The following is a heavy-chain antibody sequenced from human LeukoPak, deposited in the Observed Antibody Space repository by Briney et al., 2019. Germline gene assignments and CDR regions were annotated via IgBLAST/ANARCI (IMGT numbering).Heavy chain of an antibody. CDR2: IYYSGST. CDR3: ARDLRSYGGYAPLGY. CDR1: GGSISSGGYY. D-gene: IGHD4-17*01. Sequence: SETLSLTCTVSGGSISSGGYYWSWIRQHPGKGLEWIGYIYYSGSTYYNPSLKSRVTISVDTSKNQFSLKLSSVTAADTAVYYCARDLRSYGGYAPLGYWGQGTLVTVSS. J-gene: IGHJ4*02. V-gene: IGHV4-31*03.